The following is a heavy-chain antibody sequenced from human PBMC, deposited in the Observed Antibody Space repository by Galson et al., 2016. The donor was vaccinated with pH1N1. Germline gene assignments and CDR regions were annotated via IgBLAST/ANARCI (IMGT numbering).Heavy chain of an antibody. Sequence: SLRLSCAASGFIFSDYSMTWVRQAPGAGLEWVANIKHDASEKYYVDSVKGRFTISRDNAKKSLYLEMGSLRAEDTAVYYCARDLGSTGYLKYWGQGILVTVSA. V-gene: IGHV3-7*03. D-gene: IGHD3-9*01. J-gene: IGHJ4*02. CDR1: GFIFSDYS. CDR2: IKHDASEK. CDR3: ARDLGSTGYLKY.